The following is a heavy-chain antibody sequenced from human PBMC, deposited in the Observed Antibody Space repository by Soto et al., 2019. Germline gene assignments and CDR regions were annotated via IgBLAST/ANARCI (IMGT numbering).Heavy chain of an antibody. J-gene: IGHJ4*02. CDR1: GFTFSNYA. V-gene: IGHV3-23*01. Sequence: EVQLLESGGALVQPGGSLRLSCAASGFTFSNYAVTWVRQAPGRGLEWVSSVSGDGRGTRYADSVRGWFTISRDNSKNTLYLQMNSLPAEDTAIYYCAKDPNGDYVGAFDYWGQGTLVTVSS. CDR2: VSGDGRGT. D-gene: IGHD4-17*01. CDR3: AKDPNGDYVGAFDY.